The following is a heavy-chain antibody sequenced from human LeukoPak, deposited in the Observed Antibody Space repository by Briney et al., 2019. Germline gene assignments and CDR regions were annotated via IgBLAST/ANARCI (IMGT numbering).Heavy chain of an antibody. Sequence: SETLSLTCTVSGGSIGSYYWSWIRQPPGKGLEWIGYVYYSGSTSYNPSLKSRVTISVDTSKNQFSLKLSFVTAADTAVYYCARSGYCSSTSCYRSLWFDPWGQGTLVTVSS. CDR2: VYYSGST. CDR1: GGSIGSYY. V-gene: IGHV4-59*01. J-gene: IGHJ5*02. CDR3: ARSGYCSSTSCYRSLWFDP. D-gene: IGHD2-2*02.